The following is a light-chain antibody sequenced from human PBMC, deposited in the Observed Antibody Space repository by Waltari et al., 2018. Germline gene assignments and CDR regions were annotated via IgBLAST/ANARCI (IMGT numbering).Light chain of an antibody. J-gene: IGLJ2*01. CDR3: AAWDDTLSGVV. V-gene: IGLV1-47*01. CDR2: RNN. Sequence: QSVLTQPPSGSGTPGQRVTLSCSGTSPNIGSNYVYWYQQLPGTAPRLLSYRNNQRPSGVPDRFSGSKSGTSASLAISGLRSDDEADYYCAAWDDTLSGVVFGGGTKLTVL. CDR1: SPNIGSNY.